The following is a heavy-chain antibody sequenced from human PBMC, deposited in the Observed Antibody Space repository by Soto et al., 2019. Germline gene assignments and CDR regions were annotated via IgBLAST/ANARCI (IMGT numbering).Heavy chain of an antibody. V-gene: IGHV4-34*01. D-gene: IGHD6-25*01. CDR2: INHSGST. CDR3: AGGTLGPSGGLNYYYLDV. J-gene: IGHJ6*03. Sequence: QVQLQQWGAGLLKPSDTLSLTCAVYGGSFSGYYWSWIRQPPGKGLEWIGEINHSGSTNYTPSLKSRETRSVDTSKNQFSLKLSSVTAADPAVYYCAGGTLGPSGGLNYYYLDVWGKGTTVTVSS. CDR1: GGSFSGYY.